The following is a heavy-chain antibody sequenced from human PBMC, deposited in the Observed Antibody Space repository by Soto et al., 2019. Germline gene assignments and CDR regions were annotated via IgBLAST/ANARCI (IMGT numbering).Heavy chain of an antibody. CDR1: GFTFSSYG. J-gene: IGHJ3*02. CDR3: ARDYRWDYYDSSGYTPDAFDI. V-gene: IGHV3-33*01. D-gene: IGHD3-22*01. CDR2: IWYDGSNK. Sequence: GGSLRLSCAASGFTFSSYGMHWVRQAPGKGLEWVAVIWYDGSNKYYADSAKGRFTISRDNSKNTLYLQMNSLRAEDTAVYYCARDYRWDYYDSSGYTPDAFDIWGQGTMVTVS.